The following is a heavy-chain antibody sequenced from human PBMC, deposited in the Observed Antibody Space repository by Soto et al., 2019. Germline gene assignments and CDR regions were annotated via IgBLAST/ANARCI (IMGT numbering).Heavy chain of an antibody. CDR3: ARAHYGDFGYGMDV. CDR1: GGSISSGGYS. D-gene: IGHD4-17*01. Sequence: QLQLQESGSGLVKPSQTLSLTCAVSGGSISSGGYSWSWIRQPPGKGLEWIGYIYCSGFTYYNPSLKSRVTISVDRSKNQFSLKLSSVTAADTAVYYCARAHYGDFGYGMDVWGQGTTVTVSS. V-gene: IGHV4-30-2*01. J-gene: IGHJ6*02. CDR2: IYCSGFT.